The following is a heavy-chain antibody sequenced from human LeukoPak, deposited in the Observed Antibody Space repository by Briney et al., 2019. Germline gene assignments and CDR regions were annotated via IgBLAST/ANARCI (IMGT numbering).Heavy chain of an antibody. D-gene: IGHD6-19*01. CDR3: AKDSSGWSSQYFDY. V-gene: IGHV3-23*01. Sequence: GGSLRLSCAASGFTFSSYAMSWVRQAPGEGLEWVSAISGSGGSTYYADSVKGRFTISRDNSKNTLYLQMNSLRAEDTAVYYCAKDSSGWSSQYFDYWGQGTLVTVSS. CDR2: ISGSGGST. CDR1: GFTFSSYA. J-gene: IGHJ4*02.